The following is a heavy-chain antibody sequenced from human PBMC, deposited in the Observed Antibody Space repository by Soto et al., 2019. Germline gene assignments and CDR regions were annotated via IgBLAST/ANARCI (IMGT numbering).Heavy chain of an antibody. CDR1: GGSFSGYY. J-gene: IGHJ4*02. CDR2: INHSGST. V-gene: IGHV4-34*01. CDR3: ARGSFTGYYYGSGSYYVY. D-gene: IGHD3-10*01. Sequence: SGSLSLTCAVYGGSFSGYYWGWIRQPPGKGLEWIGEINHSGSTNYNPSLKSRVTISVDTSKNQFSLKLSSVTAADTAVYYCARGSFTGYYYGSGSYYVYWGQGTLVTSPQ.